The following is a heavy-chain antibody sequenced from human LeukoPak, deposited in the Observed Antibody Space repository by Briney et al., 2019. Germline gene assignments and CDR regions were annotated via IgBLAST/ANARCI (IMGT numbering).Heavy chain of an antibody. J-gene: IGHJ4*02. CDR1: GYRFTSYW. D-gene: IGHD3-3*01. CDR2: IYPGDSDT. CDR3: ARIKDYDFWSGYYRPHYFDY. V-gene: IGHV5-51*01. Sequence: GECLKISCKGSGYRFTSYWIGWVRQMPGKGVEWMGIIYPGDSDTRYSPSFQGQLTISADKSISTAYLQRSRLKASDTAMYYCARIKDYDFWSGYYRPHYFDYWGQGTLVTVSS.